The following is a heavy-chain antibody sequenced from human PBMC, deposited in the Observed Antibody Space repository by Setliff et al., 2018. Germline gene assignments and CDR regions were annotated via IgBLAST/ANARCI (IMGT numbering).Heavy chain of an antibody. J-gene: IGHJ5*02. CDR1: GGSINNYY. V-gene: IGHV4-59*08. CDR3: ARHKTRWQPFDP. D-gene: IGHD2-15*01. Sequence: SETLSLTCTVSGGSINNYYWSWIRQPPGKGLEWIAYIHSNGNTNYNPSLKSRVTISVDTSKNQFSLKLSSVTAADTAVYFCARHKTRWQPFDPWGQRTLVTVSS. CDR2: IHSNGNT.